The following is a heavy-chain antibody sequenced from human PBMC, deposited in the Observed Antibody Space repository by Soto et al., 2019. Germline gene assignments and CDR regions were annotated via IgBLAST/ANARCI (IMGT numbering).Heavy chain of an antibody. Sequence: SETLSLTCAVYGGSFSGYYWIWIRQPPGKGLEWIGEINHSGSTNYNPSLKSRVTISVDTSKNQFSLKLSSVTAADTAVYYCARGRSVVVVPAAIDRYNWFDPWGQGTLVTVSS. D-gene: IGHD2-2*02. CDR1: GGSFSGYY. CDR3: ARGRSVVVVPAAIDRYNWFDP. V-gene: IGHV4-34*01. J-gene: IGHJ5*02. CDR2: INHSGST.